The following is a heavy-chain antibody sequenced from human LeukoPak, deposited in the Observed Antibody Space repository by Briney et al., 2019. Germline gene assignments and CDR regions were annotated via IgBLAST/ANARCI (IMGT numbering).Heavy chain of an antibody. CDR1: GFTFSSYA. J-gene: IGHJ4*02. V-gene: IGHV3-23*01. Sequence: PGGSLRLSCAASGFTFSSYAMSWVRQAPGKGLEWVPAISGSGGSTYYADSVKGRFTISRDNSKNTLYLQMNSLRAEDTAVYYCAKGREDIVVVPAALDYWGQGTLVTVAS. CDR2: ISGSGGST. CDR3: AKGREDIVVVPAALDY. D-gene: IGHD2-2*01.